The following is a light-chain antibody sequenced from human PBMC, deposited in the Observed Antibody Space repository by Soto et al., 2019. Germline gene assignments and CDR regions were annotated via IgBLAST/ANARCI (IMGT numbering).Light chain of an antibody. V-gene: IGKV2-28*01. J-gene: IGKJ1*01. CDR2: LDS. CDR3: MQSLETPWT. CDR1: QRLLHSNGYNY. Sequence: DIVMTQSPLSLTVTPGEPASISCRSSQRLLHSNGYNYLEWYLQKPGQSPQLLIYLDSNRASGVPDRFSGSGSGTDFTLRFNRVEAEDVGLYYCMQSLETPWTFGQGTKVEIK.